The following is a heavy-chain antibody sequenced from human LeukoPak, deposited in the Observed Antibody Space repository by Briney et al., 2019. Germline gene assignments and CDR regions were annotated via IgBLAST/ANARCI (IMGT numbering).Heavy chain of an antibody. D-gene: IGHD3-22*01. Sequence: PGGSLRLSCAASGFTFSSYGMHWVRQAPGKGLEWVAVIRYDGSNKYYADSVKGRFTISRDNSKNTLYLQMNSLRAEDTAVYYCASDDDSGAYHFDYWGQGTLVTVSS. CDR1: GFTFSSYG. CDR3: ASDDDSGAYHFDY. J-gene: IGHJ4*02. V-gene: IGHV3-33*01. CDR2: IRYDGSNK.